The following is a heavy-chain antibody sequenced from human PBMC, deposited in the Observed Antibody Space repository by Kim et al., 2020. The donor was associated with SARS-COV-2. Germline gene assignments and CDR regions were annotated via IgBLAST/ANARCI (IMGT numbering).Heavy chain of an antibody. Sequence: GGSLRLSCAASGFTVSSNYMSWVRQAPGKGLEWVSVIYSGGSTYYADSVKGRFTISRYTSKNTLYLQMNSLRAEDTAVYYCARTAGSYLTFDYWGQGTLVTVSS. D-gene: IGHD1-26*01. J-gene: IGHJ4*02. CDR3: ARTAGSYLTFDY. CDR2: IYSGGST. CDR1: GFTVSSNY. V-gene: IGHV3-53*01.